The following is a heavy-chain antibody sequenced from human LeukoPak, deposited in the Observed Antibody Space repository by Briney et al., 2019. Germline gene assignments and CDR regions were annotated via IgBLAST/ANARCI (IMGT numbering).Heavy chain of an antibody. CDR1: RFIFSTYS. CDR3: AIRGSPMVRNY. CDR2: ISSSSSYI. V-gene: IGHV3-21*01. D-gene: IGHD3-10*01. J-gene: IGHJ4*02. Sequence: GGSLRLSCEASRFIFSTYSMNWVRQAPGKGLEWVSSISSSSSYIYYADSVKGRFTISRDSAKNSLYLQMNSLRAEDTALYYCAIRGSPMVRNYWGQGTLVTVSS.